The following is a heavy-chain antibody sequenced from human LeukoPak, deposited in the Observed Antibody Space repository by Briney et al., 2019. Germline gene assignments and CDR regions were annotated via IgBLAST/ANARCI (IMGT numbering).Heavy chain of an antibody. J-gene: IGHJ3*02. CDR3: AIEVVVIATDAFDI. Sequence: ASVKVSCKASGYTFTGYYMHWVRQAPGQGLEWMGWINPNSGGTNYAQKFQGRVTMTRDTSIGTAYMELSRLRSDDTAVYYCAIEVVVIATDAFDIWGQGTMVTVSS. D-gene: IGHD2-21*01. CDR1: GYTFTGYY. CDR2: INPNSGGT. V-gene: IGHV1-2*02.